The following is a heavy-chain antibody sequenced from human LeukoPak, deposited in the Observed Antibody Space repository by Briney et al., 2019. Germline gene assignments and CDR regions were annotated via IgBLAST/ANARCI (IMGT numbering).Heavy chain of an antibody. Sequence: PGGSLRLSCAASGFTFSSYAMSWVRQAPGKGLEWVSAISGSGGSTYYADSVKGRFTISRDNSKNTLYLQMNSLRAEDTAVYYCAKDLTDSSGYYFLRPNDYFDYWGQGTLVTVSS. J-gene: IGHJ4*02. V-gene: IGHV3-23*01. CDR3: AKDLTDSSGYYFLRPNDYFDY. D-gene: IGHD3-22*01. CDR1: GFTFSSYA. CDR2: ISGSGGST.